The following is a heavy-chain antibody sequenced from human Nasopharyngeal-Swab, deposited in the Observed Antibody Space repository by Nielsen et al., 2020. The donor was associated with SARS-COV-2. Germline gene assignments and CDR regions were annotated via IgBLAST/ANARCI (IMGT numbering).Heavy chain of an antibody. J-gene: IGHJ6*02. CDR3: AKDRKITIFGVVTHPYYGMDV. D-gene: IGHD3-3*01. CDR2: IYSSSSST. V-gene: IGHV3-23*03. CDR1: GFTFSSYA. Sequence: GGSLRLSCAASGFTFSSYAMSWVRQAPGKGLEWVSVIYSSSSSTYYADSVKGRFTISRDNSKNTLYLQMNSLRAEDTAVYYCAKDRKITIFGVVTHPYYGMDVWGQGTTVTVSS.